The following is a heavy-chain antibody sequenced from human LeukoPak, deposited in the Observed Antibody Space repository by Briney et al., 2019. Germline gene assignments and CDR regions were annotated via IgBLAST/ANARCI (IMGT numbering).Heavy chain of an antibody. CDR1: GFTFSNYG. CDR3: AKVALFSGYYPPFDY. CDR2: ISYDGSNE. V-gene: IGHV3-30*18. D-gene: IGHD3-22*01. J-gene: IGHJ4*02. Sequence: GRSLRLSCTASGFTFSNYGMHWVRQAPGKGLEWVAVISYDGSNEYYADSVKGRFTISRDNSRNTLFLQMNSLRPEDTAVYHCAKVALFSGYYPPFDYWGQGTLVTVSS.